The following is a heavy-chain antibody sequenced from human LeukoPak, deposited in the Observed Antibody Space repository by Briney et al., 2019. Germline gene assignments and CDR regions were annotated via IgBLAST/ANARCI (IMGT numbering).Heavy chain of an antibody. Sequence: PSETLSLTCTVSGGSISSYYWSWIRQPPGKGLEWIGYIYYSGGTNYNPSLKSRVTISVDTSKNQFSLKLSSVTAADTAVYYCARGWGVTGTTFEYWGQGTLVTVSS. CDR3: ARGWGVTGTTFEY. CDR2: IYYSGGT. D-gene: IGHD1-20*01. J-gene: IGHJ4*02. V-gene: IGHV4-59*01. CDR1: GGSISSYY.